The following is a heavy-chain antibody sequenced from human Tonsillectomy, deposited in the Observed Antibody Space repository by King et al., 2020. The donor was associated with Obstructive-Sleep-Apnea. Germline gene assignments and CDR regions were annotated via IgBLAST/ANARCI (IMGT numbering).Heavy chain of an antibody. CDR2: ISYDGRNN. CDR3: ARDPVVENNISRRSWFDP. CDR1: GFTFSTYV. J-gene: IGHJ5*02. V-gene: IGHV3-30*04. D-gene: IGHD2-21*01. Sequence: QVQLVESGGGVVQPGRSLRLSCAASGFTFSTYVMHWVRQAPGKGLEWVAAISYDGRNNYFADSVKGRLTMSRDNSKNTMYLEMNSLSADDTAVYYCARDPVVENNISRRSWFDPWGQGTLVTVSS.